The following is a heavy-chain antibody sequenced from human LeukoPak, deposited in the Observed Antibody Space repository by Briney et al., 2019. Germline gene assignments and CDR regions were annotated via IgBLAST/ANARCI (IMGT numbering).Heavy chain of an antibody. CDR1: GFTFSNYA. Sequence: PGGSLRLSCAVSGFTFSNYAMNWVRQAPGKGLEWVSAVSSTGENTFYADSVKGRFTISGDNSENTVYLQMNSLRAEDTAVYYCAILLDYWGQGILVTVSS. V-gene: IGHV3-23*01. CDR2: VSSTGENT. CDR3: AILLDY. J-gene: IGHJ4*02.